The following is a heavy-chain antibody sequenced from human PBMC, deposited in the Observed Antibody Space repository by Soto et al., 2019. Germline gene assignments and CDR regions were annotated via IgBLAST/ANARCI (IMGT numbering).Heavy chain of an antibody. Sequence: QVQLVQSGAEVKKPGASVKVSCKASGYTFTRYGISWVRQAPGQGLEWMGWISAYNGNTNYAQKLQGRVTMTTDTSTSTGYMELRSLRSDDTAVYYCARGLGYCSGGSCYYYYGMDVWGQGTTVTVSS. CDR1: GYTFTRYG. V-gene: IGHV1-18*01. CDR2: ISAYNGNT. J-gene: IGHJ6*02. CDR3: ARGLGYCSGGSCYYYYGMDV. D-gene: IGHD2-15*01.